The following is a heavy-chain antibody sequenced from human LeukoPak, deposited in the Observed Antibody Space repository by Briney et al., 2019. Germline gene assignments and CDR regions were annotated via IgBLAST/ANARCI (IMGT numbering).Heavy chain of an antibody. V-gene: IGHV3-30*03. D-gene: IGHD2-2*01. J-gene: IGHJ4*02. Sequence: PGGSLRLSCAASGFTFSSYGMHWVRQAPGKGLEWVAVISYDGSNKYYADSVKGRFTISRDNSKSTLYLQMNSLRAEDTAVYYCATLRYCSSTSCHRDPFDYWGQGTLVTVSS. CDR3: ATLRYCSSTSCHRDPFDY. CDR1: GFTFSSYG. CDR2: ISYDGSNK.